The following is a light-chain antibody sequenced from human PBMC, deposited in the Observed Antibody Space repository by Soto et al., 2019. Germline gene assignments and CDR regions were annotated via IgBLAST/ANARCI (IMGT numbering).Light chain of an antibody. CDR3: QQYDTRPFT. CDR2: DAS. CDR1: QSVRSH. V-gene: IGKV3-15*01. J-gene: IGKJ4*01. Sequence: EIGLTQSPATLSVSPGERATLSCRASQSVRSHFAWYRQSPGQAPRLLIYDASSLATGVPARFSGSGSGTEFALTISSLQSEDFAVYYCQQYDTRPFTFGGGTKVDI.